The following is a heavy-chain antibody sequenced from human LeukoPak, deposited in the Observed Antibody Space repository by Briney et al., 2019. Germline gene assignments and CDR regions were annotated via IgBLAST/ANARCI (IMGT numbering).Heavy chain of an antibody. J-gene: IGHJ4*02. V-gene: IGHV1-46*01. CDR2: INPSGGST. CDR3: ATGYTSGTRIDY. CDR1: GYTFTSYY. D-gene: IGHD6-19*01. Sequence: GASVKVSCKASGYTFTSYYMHWVRQAPGQGLEWMGIINPSGGSTSYAQKFQGRVTMTRDTSTGTVYMELSSLRAEDTAVYYCATGYTSGTRIDYWGQGTLVSVSS.